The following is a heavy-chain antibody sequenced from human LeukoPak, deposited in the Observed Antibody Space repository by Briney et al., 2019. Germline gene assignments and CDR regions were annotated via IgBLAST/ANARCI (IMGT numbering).Heavy chain of an antibody. CDR2: IRYDGSNK. Sequence: GGSLRLSCAASGFTFSSYGMHWVRQAPGKGLEWVAFIRYDGSNKYYADSVKGRFTISRDNSKNTLYLQMNSLRAEVTAVYYCAKAQTSTNDYWGQGTLVTVSS. CDR1: GFTFSSYG. D-gene: IGHD1-7*01. J-gene: IGHJ4*02. V-gene: IGHV3-30*02. CDR3: AKAQTSTNDY.